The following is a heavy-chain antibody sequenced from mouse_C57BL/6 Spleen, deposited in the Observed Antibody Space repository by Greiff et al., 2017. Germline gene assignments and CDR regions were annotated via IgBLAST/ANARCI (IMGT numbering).Heavy chain of an antibody. Sequence: VQLQQPGAELVKPGASVKLSCTASGYTFTSYWMPWVQQRPGQGLEWIGMIRPNSGSTNYNEKLKSKATLTVDKSPSKAYMQLSSLTSEDSAVYNCARSDCRSQFAYWGQGTLVTVSA. CDR2: IRPNSGST. J-gene: IGHJ3*01. V-gene: IGHV1-64*01. CDR3: ARSDCRSQFAY. CDR1: GYTFTSYW.